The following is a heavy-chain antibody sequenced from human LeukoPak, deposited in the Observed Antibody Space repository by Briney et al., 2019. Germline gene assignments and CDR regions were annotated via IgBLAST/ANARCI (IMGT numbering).Heavy chain of an antibody. D-gene: IGHD2-2*01. CDR3: ATYNLTRYCSSTSCYRPVYYMDV. CDR1: GYTLTELS. CDR2: FDPEDGET. Sequence: ASVKVSCKVSGYTLTELSMHWVRQAPGKGLEWMGGFDPEDGETIYAQKFQGRVTMTEDTSTDTAYMELSSLRSEDTAVYYCATYNLTRYCSSTSCYRPVYYMDVWGKGTTVTVSS. V-gene: IGHV1-24*01. J-gene: IGHJ6*03.